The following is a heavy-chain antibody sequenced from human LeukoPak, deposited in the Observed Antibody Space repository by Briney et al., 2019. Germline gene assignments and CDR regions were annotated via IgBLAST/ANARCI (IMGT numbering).Heavy chain of an antibody. V-gene: IGHV3-21*01. CDR2: ISSSSSYI. CDR1: GFTFSSYS. CDR3: ATNEVLLWFGESYYGMDV. J-gene: IGHJ6*02. D-gene: IGHD3-10*01. Sequence: PGGSLRLSCAASGFTFSSYSMNWVRQAPGKGLEWVSSISSSSSYIYYADSAKGRFTISRDNAKNSLYLQMNSLRAEDTAVYYCATNEVLLWFGESYYGMDVWGQGTTVTVSS.